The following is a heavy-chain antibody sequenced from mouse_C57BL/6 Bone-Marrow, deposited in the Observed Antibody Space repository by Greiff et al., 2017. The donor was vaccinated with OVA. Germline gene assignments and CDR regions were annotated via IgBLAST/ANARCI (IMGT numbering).Heavy chain of an antibody. CDR1: GFPFSDYY. Sequence: DVKLVASGGGLVQPGGSLKLSCAASGFPFSDYYMYWVRQTPEKRLEWVAYISNGGGSPYYPATVKGRFPISRDTAQNTLYLQMSRLKSEDTARYYCARHNGDYYGSSYGYFDVWGTGTTVTVSS. D-gene: IGHD1-1*01. V-gene: IGHV5-12*01. CDR3: ARHNGDYYGSSYGYFDV. J-gene: IGHJ1*03. CDR2: ISNGGGSP.